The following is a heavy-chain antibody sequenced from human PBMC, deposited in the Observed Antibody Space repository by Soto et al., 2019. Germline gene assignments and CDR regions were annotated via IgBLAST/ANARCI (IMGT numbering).Heavy chain of an antibody. V-gene: IGHV4-39*01. CDR1: GGSISSSSYY. J-gene: IGHJ5*02. Sequence: SETLSLTCTVSGGSISSSSYYWGWIRQPPGKGLEWIGSIYYSGSTYYNPSLKSRVTISVDTSKNQFSLKLSSVTAADTAVYYCARHDSTVKNNWFDPWGQGTLVTVSS. CDR3: ARHDSTVKNNWFDP. CDR2: IYYSGST. D-gene: IGHD4-17*01.